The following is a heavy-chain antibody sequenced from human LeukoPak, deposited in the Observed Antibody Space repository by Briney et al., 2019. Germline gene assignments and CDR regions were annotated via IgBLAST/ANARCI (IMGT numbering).Heavy chain of an antibody. CDR2: ISSGGTTI. Sequence: GGSLRLSCAASGFTFSSYEMNWVRQAPGKGLEWVSYISSGGTTIYYADSVKGRFTISRDNAKNSLFLQVNSLRAEDTAVYYCARSSGTYHFDYWGQGTLVTVSS. CDR1: GFTFSSYE. J-gene: IGHJ4*02. D-gene: IGHD1-26*01. CDR3: ARSSGTYHFDY. V-gene: IGHV3-48*03.